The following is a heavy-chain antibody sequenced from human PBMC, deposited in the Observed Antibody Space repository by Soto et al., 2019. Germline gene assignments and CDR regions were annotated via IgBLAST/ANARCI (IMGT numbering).Heavy chain of an antibody. D-gene: IGHD7-27*01. J-gene: IGHJ4*02. CDR2: ISYDGSNK. Sequence: QVQLVESGGGVVQPGRSLRLSCAASGFTFSSYAMHWVRQAPGKGLEWVAVISYDGSNKYYADSVKGRFTISRDNSQNPLYLQMNSLRAEDTAVYYCARDQTGPYFDYWGQGTLVTVSS. CDR1: GFTFSSYA. CDR3: ARDQTGPYFDY. V-gene: IGHV3-30-3*01.